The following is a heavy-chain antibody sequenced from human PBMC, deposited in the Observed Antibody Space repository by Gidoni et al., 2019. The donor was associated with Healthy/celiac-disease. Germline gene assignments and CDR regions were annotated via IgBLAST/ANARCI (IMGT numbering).Heavy chain of an antibody. J-gene: IGHJ5*02. Sequence: QVQLVESGGGVVQPGRSLRLYGAASGFTFSSYGLQWVRQARGKGLEWVAVIWYDVSIKYYADSVKCRFTISRDNSKHTLYLQMNSLRAEDTAVYYCARDLGYCSSTSCYPTRFDPWGQGTLVTVSS. V-gene: IGHV3-33*01. CDR3: ARDLGYCSSTSCYPTRFDP. CDR1: GFTFSSYG. CDR2: IWYDVSIK. D-gene: IGHD2-2*01.